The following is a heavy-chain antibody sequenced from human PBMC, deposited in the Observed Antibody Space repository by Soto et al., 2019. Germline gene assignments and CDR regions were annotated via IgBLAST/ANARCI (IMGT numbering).Heavy chain of an antibody. CDR2: TYFRSKWYN. Sequence: SQTLSLTCAISGDSVSSNTASWNWIRQSPSRGLEWLGRTYFRSKWYNDYAVSVKSRIIINPDTSNNQFSLQLNSVTPEDAAVYFCAKGDNLGPKTGYAFDPWGQGLIVTVYS. CDR1: GDSVSSNTAS. V-gene: IGHV6-1*01. CDR3: AKGDNLGPKTGYAFDP. D-gene: IGHD5-12*01. J-gene: IGHJ5*02.